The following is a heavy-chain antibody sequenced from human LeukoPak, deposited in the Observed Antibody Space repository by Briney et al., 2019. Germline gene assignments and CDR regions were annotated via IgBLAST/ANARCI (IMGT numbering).Heavy chain of an antibody. CDR2: IDTSSRYI. J-gene: IGHJ6*02. Sequence: PGGSLRLSCAASGFIFSSYTMNWVRQAPGKGLEWVSSIDTSSRYIYYADSVKGRFTISRDNAKNSLYLQMNSLSAEDTAMYYCAREEQAWAYGMDVWGQGTTVTVSS. V-gene: IGHV3-21*01. CDR3: AREEQAWAYGMDV. D-gene: IGHD1-26*01. CDR1: GFIFSSYT.